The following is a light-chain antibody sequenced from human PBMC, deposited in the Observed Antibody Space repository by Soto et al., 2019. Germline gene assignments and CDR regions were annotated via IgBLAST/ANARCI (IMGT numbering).Light chain of an antibody. CDR3: CSYAGSSTVV. Sequence: QSALTQPASVSGSPGQSITISCTGTSSDVGSYNLVSWYQQHPGKAPKLMIYEVSKRHSGVSNRFSGSKSGNTASLTISGLQAEDEADYYCCSYAGSSTVVFGGGTKVTVL. V-gene: IGLV2-23*02. CDR1: SSDVGSYNL. J-gene: IGLJ2*01. CDR2: EVS.